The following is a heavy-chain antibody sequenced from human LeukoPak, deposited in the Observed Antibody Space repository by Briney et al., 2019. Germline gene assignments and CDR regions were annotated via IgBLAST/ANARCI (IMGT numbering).Heavy chain of an antibody. J-gene: IGHJ4*02. Sequence: ASVKVSCKASGYTFTSYGISWVRQAPGQGLECMGWISAYNGNTNYAQKLQGRVTMTTDTSTSTAYMELRSLRSDDTAVYYCARERTENYQEYSGSYYNYWGQGTLVTVSS. CDR1: GYTFTSYG. V-gene: IGHV1-18*01. CDR3: ARERTENYQEYSGSYYNY. D-gene: IGHD1-26*01. CDR2: ISAYNGNT.